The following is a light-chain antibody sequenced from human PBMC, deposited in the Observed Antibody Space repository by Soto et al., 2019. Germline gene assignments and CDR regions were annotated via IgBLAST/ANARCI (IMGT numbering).Light chain of an antibody. V-gene: IGKV1-5*03. CDR3: QQYHGNSPWT. CDR1: QSVDHW. Sequence: DVQMTQSPSTLSASIGDRVTITCRASQSVDHWLAWFQQKPGKGPKVLIYKASTLQNGVPSRFSASGSGTEFTVTISSVQPDDFATYYCQQYHGNSPWTFGQGTKVE. CDR2: KAS. J-gene: IGKJ1*01.